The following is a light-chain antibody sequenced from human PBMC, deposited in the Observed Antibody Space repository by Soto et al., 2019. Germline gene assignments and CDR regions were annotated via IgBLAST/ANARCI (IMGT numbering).Light chain of an antibody. CDR1: QSVSSSY. J-gene: IGKJ5*01. CDR2: GAS. Sequence: EVVLTQSPGTLSLSPGERATLSCRASQSVSSSYLAWYQQKPGQAPRLLIHGASSRPTDIPARFSGSGSGTDFTLTISSLEPEDFALYYCQQRSNWPITFGQGTRLEIK. V-gene: IGKV3D-20*02. CDR3: QQRSNWPIT.